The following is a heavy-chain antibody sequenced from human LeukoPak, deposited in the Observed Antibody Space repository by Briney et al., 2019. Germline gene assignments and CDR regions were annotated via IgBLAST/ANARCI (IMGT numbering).Heavy chain of an antibody. CDR1: GFTVSSNY. Sequence: PGGSLRLSCAASGFTVSSNYMSWVRQAPGKGLEWVSVISGNGGSTNYAEFVTGRFTISRDNSKNTLYLQMNGLRAEDTAVYYCAKDDGGNLPTAFYIWGQGTTVTVSS. CDR3: AKDDGGNLPTAFYI. D-gene: IGHD4-23*01. J-gene: IGHJ3*02. CDR2: ISGNGGST. V-gene: IGHV3-23*01.